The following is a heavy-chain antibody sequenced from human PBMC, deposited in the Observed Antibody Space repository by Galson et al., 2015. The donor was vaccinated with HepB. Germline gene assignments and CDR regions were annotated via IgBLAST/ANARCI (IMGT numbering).Heavy chain of an antibody. CDR3: ARVGYYDSSGYYYDNSFDY. CDR1: GYTFTSYS. V-gene: IGHV1-18*01. Sequence: SVKVSCKASGYTFTSYSISWVRQAPGQGLEWMGWISAYNGNTNYAQKLQGRVTMTTDTSTSTAYMELRSLRSDDTAVYYRARVGYYDSSGYYYDNSFDYWGQGTLVTVSS. CDR2: ISAYNGNT. D-gene: IGHD3-22*01. J-gene: IGHJ4*02.